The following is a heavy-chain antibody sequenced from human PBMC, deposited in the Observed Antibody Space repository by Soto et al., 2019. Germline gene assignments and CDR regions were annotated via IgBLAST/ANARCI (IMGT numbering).Heavy chain of an antibody. Sequence: SETLSLTCSVSGGSVSSGSYYWSWIRQPPGKGLEWIGYIYYSGSTNYNPSLKSRVTISVDTSKNQFSLKLSSVTAADTAVYYCAAGTGTTNDYWGQGTQVTVSS. CDR1: GGSVSSGSYY. V-gene: IGHV4-61*01. CDR2: IYYSGST. J-gene: IGHJ4*02. D-gene: IGHD1-7*01. CDR3: AAGTGTTNDY.